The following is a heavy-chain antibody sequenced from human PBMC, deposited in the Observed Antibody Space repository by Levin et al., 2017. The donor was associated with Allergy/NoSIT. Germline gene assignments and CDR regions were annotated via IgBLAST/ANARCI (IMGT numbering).Heavy chain of an antibody. CDR1: GFTFSAYD. CDR3: AKRMDGGDNLDS. CDR2: ISATGDTT. V-gene: IGHV3-23*01. D-gene: IGHD2-21*02. Sequence: GGSLRLSCATSGFTFSAYDMTWVRQAPGEGLEWVSVISATGDTTNYANSVKGRFTISRDNSKNTVYLQIHSPRVEDTAVYYCAKRMDGGDNLDSWGQGTRVTVSS. J-gene: IGHJ4*02.